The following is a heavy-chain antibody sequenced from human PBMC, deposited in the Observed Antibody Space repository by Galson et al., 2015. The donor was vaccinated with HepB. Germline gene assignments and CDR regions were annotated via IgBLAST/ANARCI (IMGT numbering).Heavy chain of an antibody. CDR3: ARSRKLGMNFDX. CDR1: GFSLSTSGVA. J-gene: IGHJ4*02. V-gene: IGHV2-5*01. CDR2: IYWNDDK. Sequence: PALVKPTQTLTLTCTFSGFSLSTSGVAVGWIRQPPGKALEWLALIYWNDDKRYSPSLKSRVTITKDTSKNQVVLTLTNMDPMDTGTYYCARSRKLGMNFDXXGQGTLVXVSS. D-gene: IGHD7-27*01.